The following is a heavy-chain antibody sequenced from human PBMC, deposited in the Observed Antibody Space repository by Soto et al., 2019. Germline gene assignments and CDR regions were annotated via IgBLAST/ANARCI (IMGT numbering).Heavy chain of an antibody. J-gene: IGHJ4*02. V-gene: IGHV1-2*02. D-gene: IGHD3-9*01. CDR2: ISPKSGGT. CDR3: ARPPGYISDWYYFDL. Sequence: GASVKVSCKASGCSFIDYYIHWVRQAPGQGFEWMGRISPKSGGTNYAQKFGGRVTMTWDTSLNTAYMELSSLISDDTAVYYCARPPGYISDWYYFDLWGQGTLVTVSS. CDR1: GCSFIDYY.